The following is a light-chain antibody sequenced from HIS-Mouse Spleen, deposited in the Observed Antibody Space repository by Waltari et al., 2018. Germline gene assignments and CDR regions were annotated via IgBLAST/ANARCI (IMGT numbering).Light chain of an antibody. CDR1: SSDVGGYNY. J-gene: IGLJ3*02. CDR3: SSYTSSSTPKV. CDR2: DVS. Sequence: QSALTQPASVSGSPGQSITISCTGTSSDVGGYNYVSWYQQHPGKAPKLMISDVSNRPSGVSNRFSGSKSGNTASLTISGLQAEDEADYYCSSYTSSSTPKVFGGGTKLTVL. V-gene: IGLV2-14*03.